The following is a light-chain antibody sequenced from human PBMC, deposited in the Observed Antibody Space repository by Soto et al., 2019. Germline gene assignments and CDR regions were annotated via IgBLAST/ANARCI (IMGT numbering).Light chain of an antibody. CDR3: CSYAGSDTYV. CDR1: SSDVGSYNH. V-gene: IGLV2-23*01. Sequence: QSVLAQPASVSGSPGQSITISCTGTSSDVGSYNHVSWYQQHPGKAPKLMIYEGSKRPSGVSNRFSGSKSGNTASLTISGLQAEDEADYYCCSYAGSDTYVFATGTKVTVL. J-gene: IGLJ1*01. CDR2: EGS.